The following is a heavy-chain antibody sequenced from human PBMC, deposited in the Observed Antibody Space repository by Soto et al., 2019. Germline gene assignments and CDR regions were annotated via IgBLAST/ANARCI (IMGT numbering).Heavy chain of an antibody. D-gene: IGHD3-3*01. CDR1: GGSISSGGYS. V-gene: IGHV4-30-2*01. CDR2: IYHSGST. CDR3: ARGTIFGVVQGGFDY. J-gene: IGHJ4*02. Sequence: QLQLQESGSGLVKPSQTLSLTCAVSGGSISSGGYSWSWIRQPPGKGLEWIGYIYHSGSTYYNPSLKSRVTISVERSKNQFSLKLSSVTAADTAVYYCARGTIFGVVQGGFDYWGQGTLVTVSS.